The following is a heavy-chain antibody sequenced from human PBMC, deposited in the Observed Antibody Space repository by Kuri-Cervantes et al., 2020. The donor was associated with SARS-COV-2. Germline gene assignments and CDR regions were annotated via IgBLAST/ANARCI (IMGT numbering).Heavy chain of an antibody. J-gene: IGHJ4*02. V-gene: IGHV3-23*01. CDR1: GFTFSAFT. CDR2: ISGSGGST. D-gene: IGHD3-22*01. Sequence: LSLTCAASGFTFSAFTISWVRQAPGKGLEWVSAISGSGGSTYYADSVNGRFTISRDNSKDTLYLQMNSLRAEDTAVYYCARSYDSSGYYYSGSAYYFDYWGQGTLVTVSS. CDR3: ARSYDSSGYYYSGSAYYFDY.